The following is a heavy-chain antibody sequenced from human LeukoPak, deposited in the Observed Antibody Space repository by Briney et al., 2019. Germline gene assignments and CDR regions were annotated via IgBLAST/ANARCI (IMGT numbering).Heavy chain of an antibody. CDR1: GGSISSYY. V-gene: IGHV4-4*07. J-gene: IGHJ6*03. CDR3: ARERITILGRYYMDV. D-gene: IGHD3-3*01. Sequence: SETLSLTCTVSGGSISSYYWSWIRQPAGKGLEWIGRIYTSGSTNYNPSLKSRVTMSVDTSKNQFSLKLSSVTAADTAVYYCARERITILGRYYMDVWGKGTTVTVSS. CDR2: IYTSGST.